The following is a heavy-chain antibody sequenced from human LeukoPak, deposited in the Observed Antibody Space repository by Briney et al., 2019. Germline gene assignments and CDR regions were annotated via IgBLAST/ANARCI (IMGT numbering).Heavy chain of an antibody. CDR1: GGSFSGYY. CDR2: IYYSGST. V-gene: IGHV4-59*01. D-gene: IGHD2-2*01. J-gene: IGHJ3*02. Sequence: PSETLSLTCAVYGGSFSGYYWTWIRQPPGKGLEWIGYIYYSGSTNYNPSLKSRVTISVDTSKNQFSLKLSSVTAADTAVYYCARVLGEDIVVVPAAHGAFDIWGQGTMVTVSS. CDR3: ARVLGEDIVVVPAAHGAFDI.